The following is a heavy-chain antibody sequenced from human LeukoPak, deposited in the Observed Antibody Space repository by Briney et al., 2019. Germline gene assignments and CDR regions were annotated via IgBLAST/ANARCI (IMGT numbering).Heavy chain of an antibody. J-gene: IGHJ3*02. CDR1: GGPFSSYT. Sequence: SVKVSCKASGGPFSSYTINWVRLVPGQGLEWMGRIIPIFGTANYAQKFQGRVTITTDESTSTAYMELSSLRSEDTAVYYCARKVVNTPAAFDIWGQGTMVTVSS. CDR2: IIPIFGTA. D-gene: IGHD3-22*01. V-gene: IGHV1-69*05. CDR3: ARKVVNTPAAFDI.